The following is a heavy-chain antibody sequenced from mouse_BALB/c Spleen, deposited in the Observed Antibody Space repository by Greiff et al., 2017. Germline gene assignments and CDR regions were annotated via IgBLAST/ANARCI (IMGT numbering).Heavy chain of an antibody. D-gene: IGHD2-1*01. Sequence: VQLQQSGAELAKPGASVKMSCKASGYTFTSYWMHWVKQRPGQGLEWIGYINPSTGYTEYNQKFKDKATLTADKSSSTAYMQLSSLTSEDSAVYYCARGDGNYYTFWYFDVWGAGTTVTVSS. CDR2: INPSTGYT. J-gene: IGHJ1*01. V-gene: IGHV1-7*01. CDR3: ARGDGNYYTFWYFDV. CDR1: GYTFTSYW.